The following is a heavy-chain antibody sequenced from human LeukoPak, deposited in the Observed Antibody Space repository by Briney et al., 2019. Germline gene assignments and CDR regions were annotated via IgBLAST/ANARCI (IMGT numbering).Heavy chain of an antibody. Sequence: GGSLRLSCAASGFTFSSYAMSWVRHAPGKGLEWVSALSGSGGSTYYADSVEGRFTISRDNSKNTLYLQMNSLRAEDTAVYYCAKDGVGEQQLVVDYWGQGTLVTVSS. J-gene: IGHJ4*02. D-gene: IGHD6-13*01. CDR2: LSGSGGST. CDR1: GFTFSSYA. V-gene: IGHV3-23*01. CDR3: AKDGVGEQQLVVDY.